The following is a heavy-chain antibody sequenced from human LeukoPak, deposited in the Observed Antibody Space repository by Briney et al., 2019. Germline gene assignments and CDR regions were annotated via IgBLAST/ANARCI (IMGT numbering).Heavy chain of an antibody. V-gene: IGHV1-2*03. D-gene: IGHD2-15*01. CDR1: GYTFTGHY. CDR3: VRDKPQSSGGVFDI. J-gene: IGHJ3*02. Sequence: LGASVKVSCKASGYTFTGHYMHWVRQAPGQGLEWTGWINPDSGATNYAQKFQGRVTVTRDTSINTAYMELSRLISDDTAVYYCVRDKPQSSGGVFDIWGQGTMVTVSS. CDR2: INPDSGAT.